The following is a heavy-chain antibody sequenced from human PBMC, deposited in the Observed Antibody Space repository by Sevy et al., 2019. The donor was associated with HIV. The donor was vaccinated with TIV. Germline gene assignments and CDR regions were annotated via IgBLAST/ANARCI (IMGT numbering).Heavy chain of an antibody. CDR1: GFTFSSYW. V-gene: IGHV3-74*01. CDR2: INGDGGSA. D-gene: IGHD4-17*01. J-gene: IGHJ6*02. Sequence: GGALRLSCAASGFTFSSYWMHWVRQAPGKGLLWVSLINGDGGSANYADSVKGRFIISRDNAKNTLYLQMNSLRADDTAMYYCARAYAHYGDSIGFYYGMDVWGQGLTVTVSS. CDR3: ARAYAHYGDSIGFYYGMDV.